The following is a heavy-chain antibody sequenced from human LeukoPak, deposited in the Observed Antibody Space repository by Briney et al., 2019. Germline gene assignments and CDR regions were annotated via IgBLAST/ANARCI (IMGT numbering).Heavy chain of an antibody. CDR3: ATWGRNGYFGMDV. CDR2: IYPGDSET. CDR1: GDSFRNSW. D-gene: IGHD1-1*01. Sequence: GESLKISCQWSGDSFRNSWIGWVRQMTGKGPDWVGVIYPGDSETRYSPSIQGQVTISVDKSLSAAYLQWSSLKASDSAMYYCATWGRNGYFGMDVWGQGTPVIVSS. J-gene: IGHJ6*02. V-gene: IGHV5-51*01.